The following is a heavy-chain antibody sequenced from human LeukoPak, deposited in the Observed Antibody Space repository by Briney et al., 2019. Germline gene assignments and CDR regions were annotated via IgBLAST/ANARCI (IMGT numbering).Heavy chain of an antibody. CDR2: IWYDGSDK. J-gene: IGHJ4*02. D-gene: IGHD2-21*02. V-gene: IGHV3-33*06. Sequence: GRSLRLSCGASGFTFSTYNMHWVRQAPGKGLEWVAVIWYDGSDKYYGDSVKGRFTISRDNSKNTLWLQMNSLRAEDTAVYYCAKGSGGGYCYLDYWGQGTLVTVSS. CDR3: AKGSGGGYCYLDY. CDR1: GFTFSTYN.